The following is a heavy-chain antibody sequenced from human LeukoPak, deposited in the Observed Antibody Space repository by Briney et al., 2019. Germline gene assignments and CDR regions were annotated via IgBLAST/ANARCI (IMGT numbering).Heavy chain of an antibody. CDR1: GGSITTTNY. V-gene: IGHV4-4*02. D-gene: IGHD1-26*01. Sequence: PSETLSLTCWVSGGSITTTNYWSWVRQPPGGGLVWIGETSLAGRTRYTPSRHSPVHISIDESKNHLYLNLASVTAADTAVYYCSRESGPFCPFGHWGQGTLVAVTS. CDR3: SRESGPFCPFGH. J-gene: IGHJ4*02. CDR2: TSLAGRT.